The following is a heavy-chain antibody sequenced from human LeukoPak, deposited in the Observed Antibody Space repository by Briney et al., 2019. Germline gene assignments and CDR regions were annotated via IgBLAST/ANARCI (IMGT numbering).Heavy chain of an antibody. J-gene: IGHJ4*02. V-gene: IGHV3-23*01. D-gene: IGHD1-1*01. CDR3: AKGMGIQLERRGTGYYFDY. Sequence: GGSLRLSCAASGFTFSSYGMHWVRQAPGKGLEWVSSITGSGGSTYYADSVKGRLTISRDNSKNTLYLQMNNLRAEDTAVYYCAKGMGIQLERRGTGYYFDYWGQGTLVTVSS. CDR2: ITGSGGST. CDR1: GFTFSSYG.